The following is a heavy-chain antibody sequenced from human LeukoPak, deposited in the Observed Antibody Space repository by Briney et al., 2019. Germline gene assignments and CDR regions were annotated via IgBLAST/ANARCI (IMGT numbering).Heavy chain of an antibody. CDR3: ARAEEKEFKYYFDY. D-gene: IGHD3-10*01. V-gene: IGHV1-46*01. Sequence: ASVTVSFTASGYTFTIYYMHWVRQAPGQGLEWMGIINPSGGSTSYAQKFQGRVTMTRDTSTSTVYMELSSLRSEDTAVYYCARAEEKEFKYYFDYWGQGTLVTVSS. CDR1: GYTFTIYY. J-gene: IGHJ4*02. CDR2: INPSGGST.